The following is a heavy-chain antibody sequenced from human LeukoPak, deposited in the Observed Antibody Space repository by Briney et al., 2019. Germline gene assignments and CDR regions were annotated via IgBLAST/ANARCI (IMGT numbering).Heavy chain of an antibody. V-gene: IGHV1-46*01. J-gene: IGHJ4*02. CDR3: ARGXXXXSSGYYYLGY. D-gene: IGHD3-22*01. Sequence: EASVKVSCKASGYTFTSHYIHWVRQAPGQGLEWMGIINPSGGSTSYAQKFQGRVTMTRDTSTSTVYMELSGLRSEDTAVFYCARGXXXXSSGYYYLGYWGQGTLVTV. CDR2: INPSGGST. CDR1: GYTFTSHY.